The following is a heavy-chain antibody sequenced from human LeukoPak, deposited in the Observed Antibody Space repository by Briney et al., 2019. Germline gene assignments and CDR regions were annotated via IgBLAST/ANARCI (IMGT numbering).Heavy chain of an antibody. CDR2: IIPIFGTA. CDR1: GGTFSSYA. V-gene: IGHV1-69*05. J-gene: IGHJ4*02. D-gene: IGHD3-22*01. CDR3: AIGLYYDSSGYYSYYFDY. Sequence: SSVKVSCKASGGTFSSYAISWVRQAPGQGLEWMGRIIPIFGTANYAQKFQGRVTITTDESTSTAYMELSSLRSEDTAVYYCAIGLYYDSSGYYSYYFDYWGQGTLVTVSP.